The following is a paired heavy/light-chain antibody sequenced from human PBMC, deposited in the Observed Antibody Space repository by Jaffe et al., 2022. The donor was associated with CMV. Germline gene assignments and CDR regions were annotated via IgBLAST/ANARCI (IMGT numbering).Light chain of an antibody. Sequence: SSELTQDPAVSVALGQTVRITCQGDSLRSYYASWYQQKPGQAPVLVIYGKNNRPSGIPDRFSGSSSGNTASLTITGAQAEDEADYYCNSRDSSGNHSVVFGGGTKLTVL. V-gene: IGLV3-19*01. J-gene: IGLJ2*01. CDR3: NSRDSSGNHSVV. CDR2: GKN. CDR1: SLRSYY.
Heavy chain of an antibody. CDR2: ISSSSSYI. CDR3: AREVSPRGYSYVFSYYYYGMDV. J-gene: IGHJ6*02. CDR1: GFTFSSYS. V-gene: IGHV3-21*01. Sequence: EVQLVESGGGLVKPGGSLRLSCAASGFTFSSYSMNWVRQAPGKGLEWVSSISSSSSYIYYADSVKGRFTISRDNAKNSLYLQMNSLRAEDTAVYYCAREVSPRGYSYVFSYYYYGMDVWGQGTTVTVSS. D-gene: IGHD5-18*01.